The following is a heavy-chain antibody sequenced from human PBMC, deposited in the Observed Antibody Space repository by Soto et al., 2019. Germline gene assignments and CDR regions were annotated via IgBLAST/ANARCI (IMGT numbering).Heavy chain of an antibody. V-gene: IGHV3-23*01. D-gene: IGHD3-16*01. Sequence: PGGSLRLSCAASGFTFSGSAMHWVRQAPGKGLEWVSLVSATAGTTYYTDSVKGRFTISRDNSRNTVYLQMNSLRADDTAVYYCAKDRLAGGFDYWGQGTLVTVSS. CDR1: GFTFSGSA. CDR2: VSATAGTT. CDR3: AKDRLAGGFDY. J-gene: IGHJ4*02.